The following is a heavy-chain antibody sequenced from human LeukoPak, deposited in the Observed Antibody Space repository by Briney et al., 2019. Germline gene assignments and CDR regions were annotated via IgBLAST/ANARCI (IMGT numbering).Heavy chain of an antibody. CDR3: AKSQDNGSGSYSVPYFDY. Sequence: GGSLRLSCAASGFTFSSYAMSWVRQAPGKGLEWVTAISGSGGSTYYADSVTGRFTISRDNSKNTLYLQMTSLRAADTAVYYCAKSQDNGSGSYSVPYFDYWGQGTLVTVSS. V-gene: IGHV3-23*01. CDR1: GFTFSSYA. J-gene: IGHJ4*02. D-gene: IGHD3-10*01. CDR2: ISGSGGST.